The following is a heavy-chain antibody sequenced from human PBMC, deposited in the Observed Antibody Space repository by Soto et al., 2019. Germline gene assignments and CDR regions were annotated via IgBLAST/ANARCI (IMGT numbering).Heavy chain of an antibody. V-gene: IGHV3-30*05. J-gene: IGHJ6*02. Sequence: VQLVESGEGVVQPGRSLRLSCAASGFTLSRYGMHWVRQAPGKGLAWVAVLSFEGNTQYYADSVKGGFTIHTDNSKDTLSLQIHSLRPDDTAVYYCARGAEHQLLSRDYFYGMDVWGQGTTVSVAS. CDR2: LSFEGNTQ. CDR1: GFTLSRYG. D-gene: IGHD1-1*01. CDR3: ARGAEHQLLSRDYFYGMDV.